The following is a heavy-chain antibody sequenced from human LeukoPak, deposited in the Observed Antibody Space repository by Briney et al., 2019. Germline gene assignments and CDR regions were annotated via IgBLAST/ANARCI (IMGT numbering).Heavy chain of an antibody. D-gene: IGHD1-20*01. CDR3: AKDRITGTPYYFDY. CDR1: GFTFSSCG. Sequence: GGSLRLSCATSGFTFSSCGIHWVRQAPGKGLEWVALVSSDGRNNYYADSVKGRFTISRDNSKDTLYLQMNTLRPEDTAVYYCAKDRITGTPYYFDYWGQGTLVTVSS. CDR2: VSSDGRNN. J-gene: IGHJ4*02. V-gene: IGHV3-30*04.